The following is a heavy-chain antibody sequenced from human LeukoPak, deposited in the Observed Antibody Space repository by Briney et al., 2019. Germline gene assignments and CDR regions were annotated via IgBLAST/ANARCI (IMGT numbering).Heavy chain of an antibody. Sequence: GGSLRLSCAASGFTVSSNYMSWVRQAPGKGLEWVSVIYSGGPTYYADSVKGRFTISRDNSKNTLYLQMNSLRAEDTAVYYCAKCRREGTSCPFDYWGQGTLVTVSS. D-gene: IGHD2-2*01. CDR3: AKCRREGTSCPFDY. CDR1: GFTVSSNY. CDR2: IYSGGPT. J-gene: IGHJ4*02. V-gene: IGHV3-66*01.